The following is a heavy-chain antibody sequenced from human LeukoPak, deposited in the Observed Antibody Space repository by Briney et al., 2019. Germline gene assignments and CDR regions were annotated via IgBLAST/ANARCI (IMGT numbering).Heavy chain of an antibody. J-gene: IGHJ4*02. CDR1: GYSISSGYY. CDR3: ARGNLNALSRSSWFGFDY. Sequence: SETLSLTCTVSGYSISSGYYWGWIRQPPGKGLEWIGSIYHSGSTYYNPSLKSRVTISVDTSKNQFSLKLSSVTAADTAVYYCARGNLNALSRSSWFGFDYWGQGTLVTVSS. V-gene: IGHV4-38-2*02. CDR2: IYHSGST. D-gene: IGHD6-13*01.